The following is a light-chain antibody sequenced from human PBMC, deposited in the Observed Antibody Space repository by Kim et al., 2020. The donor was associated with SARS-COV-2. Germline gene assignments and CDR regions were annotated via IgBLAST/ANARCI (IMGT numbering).Light chain of an antibody. V-gene: IGKV1-39*01. Sequence: DIQMTQSPSSLSASVGDRVTISCRASQTITSYLNWYQQKPGKAPNLLIYATSTLQSGVPSRFSGSGSGTDFTLTISNLQPEDFATYYCQHSFSTPYTFGQGTKLEI. CDR2: ATS. CDR1: QTITSY. CDR3: QHSFSTPYT. J-gene: IGKJ2*01.